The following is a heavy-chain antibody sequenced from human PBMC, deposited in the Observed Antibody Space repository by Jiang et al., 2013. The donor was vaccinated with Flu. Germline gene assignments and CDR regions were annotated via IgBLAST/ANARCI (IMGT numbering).Heavy chain of an antibody. Sequence: LLKPSETLSLTCTVSGGSISSYYWSWIRQPPGKGLEWIGYIYYSGSTNYNPSLKSRVTISVDTSKNQFSLKLSSVTAADTAVYYCARGQLELWYDYWGQGTLVTVSS. J-gene: IGHJ4*02. CDR3: ARGQLELWYDY. CDR2: IYYSGST. CDR1: GGSISSYY. V-gene: IGHV4-59*01. D-gene: IGHD5-18*01.